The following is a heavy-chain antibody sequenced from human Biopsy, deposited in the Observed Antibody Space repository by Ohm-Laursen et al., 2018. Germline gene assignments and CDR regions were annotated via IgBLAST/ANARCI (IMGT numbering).Heavy chain of an antibody. V-gene: IGHV4-59*11. CDR1: GGSFTGHY. CDR3: ARGSNEYGGLYFPH. CDR2: ISYTGYT. J-gene: IGHJ1*01. Sequence: SETLSLTCTVSGGSFTGHYWSWIRQPPGKGLEWIGHISYTGYTSYKSSLKSRVTISLDTSRKHFSLRLTSLAAVDTAVYYCARGSNEYGGLYFPHWGQGTLVTVSS. D-gene: IGHD4-23*01.